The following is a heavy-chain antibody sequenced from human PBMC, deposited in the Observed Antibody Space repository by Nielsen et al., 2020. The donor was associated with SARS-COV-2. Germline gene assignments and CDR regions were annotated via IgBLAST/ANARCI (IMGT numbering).Heavy chain of an antibody. V-gene: IGHV1-46*01. CDR3: ARYDFWSGYGNWFDP. Sequence: ASVKVSCKASGYTFTNNYMHWVRQAPGQGLEWMGLINPTNGGTTYAQKFLGTVTMTRDTSTSTVFMELSSLRSDDTAVYYCARYDFWSGYGNWFDPWGQGTRVTVSS. D-gene: IGHD3-3*01. J-gene: IGHJ5*02. CDR1: GYTFTNNY. CDR2: INPTNGGT.